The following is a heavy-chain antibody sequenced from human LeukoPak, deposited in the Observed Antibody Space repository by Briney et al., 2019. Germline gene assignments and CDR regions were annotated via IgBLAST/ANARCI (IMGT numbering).Heavy chain of an antibody. Sequence: PSETLSLTCAVYGGSFSGYYWSWIRQPPGKGLEWIGEINHSGSTNYNPSLKSRVTISVDTSKNQFSLTLSSVTAADTAVYYCARGLLKAARRSYYFDYWGQGTLVTVSS. CDR3: ARGLLKAARRSYYFDY. CDR1: GGSFSGYY. J-gene: IGHJ4*02. D-gene: IGHD6-6*01. CDR2: INHSGST. V-gene: IGHV4-34*01.